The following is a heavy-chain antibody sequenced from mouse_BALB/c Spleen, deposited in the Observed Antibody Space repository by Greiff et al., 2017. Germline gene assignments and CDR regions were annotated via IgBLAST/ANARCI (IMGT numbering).Heavy chain of an antibody. V-gene: IGHV1-4*01. CDR2: INPSSGYT. CDR1: GYTFTSYT. J-gene: IGHJ2*01. CDR3: ARSIYDYYFDY. Sequence: QVHVKQSGAELARPGASVKMSCKASGYTFTSYTMHWVKQRPGQGLEWIGYINPSSGYTNYNQKFKDKATLTADKSSSTAYMQLSSLTSEDSAVYYCARSIYDYYFDYWGQGTTLTVSS. D-gene: IGHD2-3*01.